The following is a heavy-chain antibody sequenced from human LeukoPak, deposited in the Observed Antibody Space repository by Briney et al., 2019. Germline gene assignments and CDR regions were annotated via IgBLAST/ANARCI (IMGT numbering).Heavy chain of an antibody. D-gene: IGHD3-10*01. V-gene: IGHV4-61*08. Sequence: SETLSLTCTVSGGSISSGGYYWSWIRQHPGKGLEWIGYIYYSGSTNYNPSLKSRVTISVDTSKNQFSLKLSSVTAADTAVYYCARWARGVGFDPWGQGTLVTVSS. J-gene: IGHJ5*02. CDR2: IYYSGST. CDR3: ARWARGVGFDP. CDR1: GGSISSGGYY.